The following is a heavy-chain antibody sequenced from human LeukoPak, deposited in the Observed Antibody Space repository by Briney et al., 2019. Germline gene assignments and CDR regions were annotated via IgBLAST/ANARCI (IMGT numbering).Heavy chain of an antibody. V-gene: IGHV3-30-3*01. J-gene: IGHJ4*02. CDR2: ISYDGSNK. Sequence: QPGGSLRLSCAASGFTFNNYAIHWVRQAPGKGLEWVAVISYDGSNKYYADSVKGRFTISRDNSKNTLYLQMNSLRAEDTAVYYCDSSGSASIWGQGTLVTVSS. CDR3: DSSGSASI. D-gene: IGHD3-22*01. CDR1: GFTFNNYA.